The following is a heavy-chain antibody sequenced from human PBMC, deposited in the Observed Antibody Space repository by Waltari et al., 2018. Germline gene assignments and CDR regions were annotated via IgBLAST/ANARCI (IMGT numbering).Heavy chain of an antibody. CDR3: ARELGVVGATPFDI. CDR2: IYHSGST. CDR1: GYSIRSGYY. V-gene: IGHV4-38-2*02. J-gene: IGHJ3*02. D-gene: IGHD1-26*01. Sequence: QVQLQESGPGLVKPSETLSLTCAVSGYSIRSGYYWAWIRQPPGKGLEWIGSIYHSGSTYYNPSLKSRVTISVDTSKNQFSLKLSSVTAADTAVYYCARELGVVGATPFDIWGQGTMVTVSS.